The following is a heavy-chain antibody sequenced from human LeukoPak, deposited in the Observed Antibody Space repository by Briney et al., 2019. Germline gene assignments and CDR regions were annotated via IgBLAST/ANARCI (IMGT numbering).Heavy chain of an antibody. CDR3: AKYPSPMPPVGAFDI. CDR2: ISGSGGST. D-gene: IGHD2-2*01. Sequence: GGPLRLSCAASGFTFSSYAMSWVRQAPGKGLEWVSAISGSGGSTYYADSVKGRFTISRDNSKNTLYLQMNGLRAEDTAVYYCAKYPSPMPPVGAFDIWGQGTMVTVSS. J-gene: IGHJ3*02. V-gene: IGHV3-23*01. CDR1: GFTFSSYA.